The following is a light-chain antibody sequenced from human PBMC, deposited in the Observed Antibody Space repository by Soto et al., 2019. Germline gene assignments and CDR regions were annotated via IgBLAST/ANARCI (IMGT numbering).Light chain of an antibody. V-gene: IGLV2-14*03. CDR2: DVS. CDR3: SSYTSSSTLV. J-gene: IGLJ1*01. Sequence: QSALTQPASVSGSPGQSITISCTGTSSDVGGYNYVSWYQHHPGKAPKLMLYDVSNRPSGVSNRFCGSKSGNTASLTISGLQTEYEADYYCSSYTSSSTLVFGTGTK. CDR1: SSDVGGYNY.